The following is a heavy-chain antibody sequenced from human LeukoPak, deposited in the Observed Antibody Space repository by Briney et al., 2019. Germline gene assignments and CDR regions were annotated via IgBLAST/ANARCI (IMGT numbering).Heavy chain of an antibody. D-gene: IGHD3-9*01. CDR3: ARAGDATGYYLGSRFDY. Sequence: ASVKVSCKASGYTITSYYIHWVRQAPGQGLEWMGIINPGDGSTTYAQKFQGRVSMTRDTSTSTVYMELSSLRSEDTAVYYCARAGDATGYYLGSRFDYWGQGTLVTVSS. CDR1: GYTITSYY. J-gene: IGHJ4*02. V-gene: IGHV1-46*01. CDR2: INPGDGST.